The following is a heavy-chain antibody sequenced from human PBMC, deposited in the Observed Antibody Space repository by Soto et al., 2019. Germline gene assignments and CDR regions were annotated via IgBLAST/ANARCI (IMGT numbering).Heavy chain of an antibody. J-gene: IGHJ3*02. CDR1: GFTFSSHA. Sequence: EVQLLESGGGLVQPGGSRRLSCAASGFTFSSHAMSWVRQAPGKGLEWVSGMSDSGGSTYYADSVKGRFTISRDNSKNTLYLQMNSLRAEDTAVYYCARFQRQLDDAFDIWGQGTMVTVSS. CDR2: MSDSGGST. V-gene: IGHV3-23*01. D-gene: IGHD6-13*01. CDR3: ARFQRQLDDAFDI.